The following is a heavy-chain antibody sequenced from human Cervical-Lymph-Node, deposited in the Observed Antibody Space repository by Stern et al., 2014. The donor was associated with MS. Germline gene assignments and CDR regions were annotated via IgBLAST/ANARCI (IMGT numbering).Heavy chain of an antibody. CDR3: ARDTQDFAGMDV. CDR2: ISYDGSNK. D-gene: IGHD2-15*01. J-gene: IGHJ6*02. V-gene: IGHV3-30-3*01. Sequence: VQLVESGGGVVQPGRSLRLSCAASGFTFSRYTIPWVRQAPGKGLEWVAVISYDGSNKYYADSVKGRFTISRDNAKNTLYLQMNSLRAEDTAVYYCARDTQDFAGMDVWGQGTTVTVSS. CDR1: GFTFSRYT.